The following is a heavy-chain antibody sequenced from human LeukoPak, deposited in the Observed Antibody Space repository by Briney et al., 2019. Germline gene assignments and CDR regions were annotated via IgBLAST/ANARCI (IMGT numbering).Heavy chain of an antibody. CDR3: ARDISYYDILTGYYTLGYFDY. J-gene: IGHJ4*02. CDR1: GGTFSSYA. V-gene: IGHV1-69*13. CDR2: IIPIFGTA. Sequence: SVKVSCKASGGTFSSYAISWVRQAPGQGLEWMGGIIPIFGTANYAQKFQGRVTITADESTNTAYMELSSLRSEDTAVYYCARDISYYDILTGYYTLGYFDYWGQGTLVTVSS. D-gene: IGHD3-9*01.